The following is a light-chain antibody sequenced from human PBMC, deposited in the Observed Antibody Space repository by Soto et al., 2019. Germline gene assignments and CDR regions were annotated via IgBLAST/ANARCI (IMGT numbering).Light chain of an antibody. CDR2: GSS. CDR3: QQYNSWPPIT. J-gene: IGKJ5*01. CDR1: ESVRSK. V-gene: IGKV3-15*01. Sequence: EIVMTQSPATLSVSPGEGVTLSCRASESVRSKVAWYQQKPGQAPRLLIYGSSTRATGILDRFRGSGSGTEYTLTISSLQSEDFAVYYCQQYNSWPPITFGQGTRLEIK.